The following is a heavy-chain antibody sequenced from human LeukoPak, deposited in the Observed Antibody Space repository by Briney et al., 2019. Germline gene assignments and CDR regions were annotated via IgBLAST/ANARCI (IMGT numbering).Heavy chain of an antibody. J-gene: IGHJ4*01. Sequence: GASVKVSCKASGYTFTSYGISWVRQAPGQGLEWMGWISGYNGNTNYTQKFQGRVTMTTDTSTNTAYLELRSLRSDDTAVYYCARDLLIKYGGSAYYGTDFWGQGTLVIVSS. CDR1: GYTFTSYG. CDR2: ISGYNGNT. V-gene: IGHV1-18*01. CDR3: ARDLLIKYGGSAYYGTDF. D-gene: IGHD3-22*01.